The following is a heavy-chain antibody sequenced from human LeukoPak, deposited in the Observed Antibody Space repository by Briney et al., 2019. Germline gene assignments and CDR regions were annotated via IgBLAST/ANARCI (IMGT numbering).Heavy chain of an antibody. Sequence: GGSLRLSCAASEFNFSSYWMIWVRQAPGKGLEWVANIKQDGSETYYVDSVKGRFTISRDSAKNSLYLQMNSLRAEDTAVYFCTRDGMEVWGQGTTVIVSS. J-gene: IGHJ6*02. CDR2: IKQDGSET. V-gene: IGHV3-7*01. CDR3: TRDGMEV. CDR1: EFNFSSYW.